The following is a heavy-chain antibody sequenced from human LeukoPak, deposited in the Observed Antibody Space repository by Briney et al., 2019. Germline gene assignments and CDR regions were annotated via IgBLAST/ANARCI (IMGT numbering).Heavy chain of an antibody. CDR1: GGSITRSSYD. CDR2: IYSSGTT. Sequence: SETLSLTCTVSGGSITRSSYDWGWIRQPPGKGMEWIGSIYSSGTTYYNPSLKSRVTISVDTSKNQFSLRLTSVTAADTTVFYCARYSTSSGWFDPWGQGTLVIVSS. J-gene: IGHJ5*02. CDR3: ARYSTSSGWFDP. D-gene: IGHD6-6*01. V-gene: IGHV4-39*01.